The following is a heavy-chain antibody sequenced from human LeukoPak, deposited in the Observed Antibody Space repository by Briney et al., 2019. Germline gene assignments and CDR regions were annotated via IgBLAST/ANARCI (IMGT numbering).Heavy chain of an antibody. J-gene: IGHJ6*02. Sequence: ASVKVSCKASGGTFSSYAISWVRQAPGQGLEWMGGIIPIFGTANYAQKFQGRVTITADESTSTAYMELSSLRSEDTAVYYCAYEEGYYYFLWGYLGLYYYYGMDVWGQGTTVTVSS. CDR3: AYEEGYYYFLWGYLGLYYYYGMDV. CDR2: IIPIFGTA. CDR1: GGTFSSYA. D-gene: IGHD3-3*01. V-gene: IGHV1-69*13.